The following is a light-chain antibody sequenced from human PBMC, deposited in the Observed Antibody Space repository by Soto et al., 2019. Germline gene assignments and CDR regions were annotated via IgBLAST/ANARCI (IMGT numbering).Light chain of an antibody. V-gene: IGKV1-39*01. CDR2: AAS. Sequence: GDRVTITCRASQSISSYLNWYQQKPGKAPKLLIYAASSLQSGVPSRFSGSGSGTDFTLTISSLQPDDFATYYCQHYKTYAVTFGQGTRLEIK. CDR3: QHYKTYAVT. J-gene: IGKJ5*01. CDR1: QSISSY.